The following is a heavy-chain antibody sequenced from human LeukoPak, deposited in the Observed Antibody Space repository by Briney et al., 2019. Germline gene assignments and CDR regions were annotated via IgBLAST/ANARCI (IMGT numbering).Heavy chain of an antibody. D-gene: IGHD3-3*01. CDR1: GFTFSGYW. CDR3: ARDRNTDFWSGYYTNYFDY. J-gene: IGHJ4*02. Sequence: GGSLRLSCAASGFTFSGYWMSWVRQAPGKGLEWVANIKQDGSDKYYVDSVKGRFTISRDNAKNSLFLQMNSLRAEDTAVYYCARDRNTDFWSGYYTNYFDYWGQGTLVTVSS. V-gene: IGHV3-7*01. CDR2: IKQDGSDK.